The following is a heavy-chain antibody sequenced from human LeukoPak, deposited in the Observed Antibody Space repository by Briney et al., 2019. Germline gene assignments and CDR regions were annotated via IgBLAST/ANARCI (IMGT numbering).Heavy chain of an antibody. Sequence: SVKVSCKASGGTFSSYAISWVRQAPGQGLEWMGEIIPIFGTANYAQKFQGRVTITADESTSTAYMELSSLRSEDTAVYYCSRISDSYGAFDYWGQGTLVTWSS. D-gene: IGHD5-18*01. CDR1: GGTFSSYA. CDR3: SRISDSYGAFDY. V-gene: IGHV1-69*13. J-gene: IGHJ4*02. CDR2: IIPIFGTA.